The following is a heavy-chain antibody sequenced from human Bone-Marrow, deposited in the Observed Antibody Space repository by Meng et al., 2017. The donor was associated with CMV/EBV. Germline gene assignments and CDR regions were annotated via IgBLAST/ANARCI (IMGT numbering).Heavy chain of an antibody. CDR1: GFTFSSYA. D-gene: IGHD7-27*01. J-gene: IGHJ5*02. CDR2: ISYDGSNK. Sequence: LSLTCAASGFTFSSYAMHWVRQAPGKGLEWVAVISYDGSNKYYADSVKGRFTISRDNSKNTLYLQMNSLRAEDTAVYYCARDLEGTLGWFDPWGQGTLVTVSS. V-gene: IGHV3-30*04. CDR3: ARDLEGTLGWFDP.